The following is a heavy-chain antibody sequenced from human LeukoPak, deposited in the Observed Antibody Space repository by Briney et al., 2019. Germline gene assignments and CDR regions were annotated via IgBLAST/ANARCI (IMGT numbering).Heavy chain of an antibody. D-gene: IGHD3-9*01. V-gene: IGHV3-15*01. CDR1: GFTFRNGW. Sequence: GGSLRLSCAASGFTFRNGWMIWVRQAPGKGLEWVGRIKSKTDGGTTDYAAPVKGRFTISRDDSKNTLYLQMNSLKTEDTAVYYCTTGNYDILTGSLQRGQGTLVTVSS. J-gene: IGHJ4*02. CDR3: TTGNYDILTGSLQ. CDR2: IKSKTDGGTT.